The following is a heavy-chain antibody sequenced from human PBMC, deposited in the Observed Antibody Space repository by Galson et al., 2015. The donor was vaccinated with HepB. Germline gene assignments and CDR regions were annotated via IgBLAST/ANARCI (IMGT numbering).Heavy chain of an antibody. D-gene: IGHD5-12*01. Sequence: SVKVSCKASGYTFTRFGISWVRQAPGQGLEWMGWISADNLNTRYAQKFQGRVTMTTDTSTSTAYMILWSLRSDDTAVYYCARGGVATVGGPTFDYWGQGSLVTVSS. V-gene: IGHV1-18*01. CDR1: GYTFTRFG. CDR3: ARGGVATVGGPTFDY. J-gene: IGHJ4*02. CDR2: ISADNLNT.